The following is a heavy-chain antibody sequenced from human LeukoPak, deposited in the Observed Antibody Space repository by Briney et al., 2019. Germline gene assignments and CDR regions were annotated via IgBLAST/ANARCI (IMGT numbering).Heavy chain of an antibody. CDR3: ATDLKSTVTTMWAFDI. V-gene: IGHV1-8*01. D-gene: IGHD4-17*01. Sequence: ASVKVSCKASGYTFTSYDINWVRQATGQGLEWMGWMNPNSGNTGYAQKFQGRVTMTRNTSISTAYMELSSLRSEDTAVYYCATDLKSTVTTMWAFDIWGQGTMVTVSS. CDR1: GYTFTSYD. CDR2: MNPNSGNT. J-gene: IGHJ3*02.